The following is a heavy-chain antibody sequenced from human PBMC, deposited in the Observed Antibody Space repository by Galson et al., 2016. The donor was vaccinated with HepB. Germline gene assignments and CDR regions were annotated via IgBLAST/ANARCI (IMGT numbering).Heavy chain of an antibody. CDR3: VRVRGSAARPFWFDP. CDR2: IKPDGAEK. V-gene: IGHV3-7*01. D-gene: IGHD6-6*01. J-gene: IGHJ5*02. Sequence: SLRLSCAGSEFTFKAYWMAWIRQAPGKGLECVATIKPDGAEKFYVDSVEGRFTISRDNDYRPLVLQMNNLRSEDTAVYYCVRVRGSAARPFWFDPWGRGTLVTVSS. CDR1: EFTFKAYW.